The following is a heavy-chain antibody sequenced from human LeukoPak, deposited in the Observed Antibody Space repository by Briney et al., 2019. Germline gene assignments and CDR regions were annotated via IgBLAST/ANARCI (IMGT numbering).Heavy chain of an antibody. D-gene: IGHD5-12*01. J-gene: IGHJ4*02. V-gene: IGHV3-48*04. Sequence: PGGSLRLSCAASGFTFSSYSMNWVRQAPGKGLEWVSYISSSSSTIYYADSVKGRFTIPRDNAKNSLYLQMNSLRAEDTAVYYCARDKGPWYSGYELRLDYWGQGTLVTVSS. CDR2: ISSSSSTI. CDR1: GFTFSSYS. CDR3: ARDKGPWYSGYELRLDY.